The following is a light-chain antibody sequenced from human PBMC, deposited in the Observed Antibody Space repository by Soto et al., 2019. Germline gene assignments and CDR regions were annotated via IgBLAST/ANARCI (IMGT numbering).Light chain of an antibody. CDR2: GVT. Sequence: QSALTQPPSASGSPGQSVTISCTGTSSDVGGYNYVSWHQQHPGKAPKLMIYGVTKRPSGVPDRFSGSKSGNTASLTVSGLQAEDEADYYCSSYAGSNNWVFGGGTKVTVL. J-gene: IGLJ3*02. V-gene: IGLV2-8*01. CDR3: SSYAGSNNWV. CDR1: SSDVGGYNY.